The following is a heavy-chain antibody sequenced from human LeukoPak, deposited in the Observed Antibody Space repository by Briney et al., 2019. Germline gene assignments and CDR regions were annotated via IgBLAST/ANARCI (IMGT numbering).Heavy chain of an antibody. CDR2: IYTSGST. CDR1: GGSISSGNYY. D-gene: IGHD3-10*01. V-gene: IGHV4-61*02. J-gene: IGHJ4*02. Sequence: PSETLSLTCTVSGGSISSGNYYWGWIRQPAGKGLEWIGRIYTSGSTNYNPSLKSRVTISVDTSKNQFSLKLSSMTAADTAVYYCARGTLDYWGQGTLVTVSS. CDR3: ARGTLDY.